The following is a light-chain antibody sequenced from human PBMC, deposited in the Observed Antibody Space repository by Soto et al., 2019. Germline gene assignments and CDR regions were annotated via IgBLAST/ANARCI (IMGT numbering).Light chain of an antibody. CDR2: DVT. CDR1: SSVVGGYDY. V-gene: IGLV2-14*01. Sequence: QSVLTQPASVSGSPGQSITISCTGTSSVVGGYDYVSWYQQHPGKAPKLMIYDVTNRPSGVSNRFSGSKSGNTASLTISGLQAEDEADYYCISYASINTYVFRTGTKVTVL. J-gene: IGLJ1*01. CDR3: ISYASINTYV.